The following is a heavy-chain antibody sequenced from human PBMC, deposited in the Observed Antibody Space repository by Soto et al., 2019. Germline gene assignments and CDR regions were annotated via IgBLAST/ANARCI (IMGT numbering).Heavy chain of an antibody. CDR1: GGTFSSYA. V-gene: IGHV1-69*06. D-gene: IGHD2-2*01. J-gene: IGHJ6*02. CDR3: ARDIVVVPAASSYIGRYGMDV. CDR2: IIPIFGTA. Sequence: SVKVSCKASGGTFSSYAISWVRQAPGQGLEWMGGIIPIFGTANYAQKFQGRVTITADKSSSTAYMELSSLRSEDTAVYYCARDIVVVPAASSYIGRYGMDVWGQGTTVTVSS.